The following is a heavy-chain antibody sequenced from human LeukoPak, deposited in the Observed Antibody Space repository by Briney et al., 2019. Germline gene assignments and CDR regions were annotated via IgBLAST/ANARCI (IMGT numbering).Heavy chain of an antibody. D-gene: IGHD1-26*01. V-gene: IGHV4-59*01. CDR2: VHYSETS. CDR1: SGSSSSYY. J-gene: IGHJ4*02. CDR3: AGGNPSGRPGIGFDY. Sequence: PSETLSLTCTVSSGSSSSYYWSWIRQPPGKGLEWIGHVHYSETSRYNPSLESRVSITVDTSKNHFSLRLSSVTAADTAVYYCAGGNPSGRPGIGFDYWGQGALVIVSS.